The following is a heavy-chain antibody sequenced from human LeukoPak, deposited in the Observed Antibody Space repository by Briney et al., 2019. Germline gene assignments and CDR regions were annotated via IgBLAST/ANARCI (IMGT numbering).Heavy chain of an antibody. Sequence: SETLSLTWTVSGXSINNYYWNWIRQPPGKGLEWIGSIHFSGSSRYNPSLKSRVTMSLDTSKNELSLNLSSATAADTAVYYCASRSAVTVSGFDYWGQGTLVTVSS. V-gene: IGHV4-59*08. CDR2: IHFSGSS. CDR3: ASRSAVTVSGFDY. D-gene: IGHD3-10*01. CDR1: GXSINNYY. J-gene: IGHJ4*02.